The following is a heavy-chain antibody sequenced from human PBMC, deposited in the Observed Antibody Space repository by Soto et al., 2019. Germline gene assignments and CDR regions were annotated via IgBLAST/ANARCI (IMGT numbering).Heavy chain of an antibody. V-gene: IGHV1-18*04. Sequence: QVQLVQSGAEMKRPGASVKVSCKASGYTFSKYDVSWVRQAPGQGLEWLGLISPNSGRASYSEKFQGRVTMSTDTPTTTAYLELRSLRSDDTAVYYCVRQYFDFWTGYPDFDYWGQGTLVTVSS. J-gene: IGHJ4*02. D-gene: IGHD3-3*01. CDR3: VRQYFDFWTGYPDFDY. CDR1: GYTFSKYD. CDR2: ISPNSGRA.